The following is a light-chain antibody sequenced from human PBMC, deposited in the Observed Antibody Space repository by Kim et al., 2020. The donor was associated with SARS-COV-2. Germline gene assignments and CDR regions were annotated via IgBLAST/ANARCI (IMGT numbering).Light chain of an antibody. V-gene: IGKV1-16*01. CDR2: AAS. J-gene: IGKJ1*01. Sequence: DIQMTQSPSSLSASVGDRVTITCRASQDFSDYLACFQQKPGKAPKSLIYAASRLQSGVPSRFSGSGSGTEFTLTISNLQPEDFATYYCQQYKFYQWTFGQGTKVDIK. CDR3: QQYKFYQWT. CDR1: QDFSDY.